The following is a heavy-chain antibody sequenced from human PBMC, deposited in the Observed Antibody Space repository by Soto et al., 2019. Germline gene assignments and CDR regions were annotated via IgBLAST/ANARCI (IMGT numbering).Heavy chain of an antibody. CDR1: GGSINYNSYH. J-gene: IGHJ4*02. CDR3: ARLVVVAPVANV. D-gene: IGHD2-2*01. CDR2: IFYTGTT. Sequence: QLQLQESGPGLVKPSETLSLTCSVSGGSINYNSYHWGWIRQPPGQGLEWLGSIFYTGTTFYNPSLEGRVTMSVAPSKNSFSLHLTSVTAADTAEYFCARLVVVAPVANVWGQGTLVTVSS. V-gene: IGHV4-39*02.